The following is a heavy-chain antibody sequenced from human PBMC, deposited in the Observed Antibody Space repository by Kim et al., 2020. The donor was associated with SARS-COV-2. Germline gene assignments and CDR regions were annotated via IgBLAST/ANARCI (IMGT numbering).Heavy chain of an antibody. J-gene: IGHJ4*02. D-gene: IGHD3-10*01. Sequence: GGSLRLSCAASGFTFSNAWMSWVRQAPGKGLEWVGRIKSKTDGGTTDYAAPVKGRFTISRDDSKNTLYLQMNSLKTEDTAVYYCTTERVLLWFGELLLREYFDYWGQGTLVTVSS. CDR3: TTERVLLWFGELLLREYFDY. CDR2: IKSKTDGGTT. CDR1: GFTFSNAW. V-gene: IGHV3-15*01.